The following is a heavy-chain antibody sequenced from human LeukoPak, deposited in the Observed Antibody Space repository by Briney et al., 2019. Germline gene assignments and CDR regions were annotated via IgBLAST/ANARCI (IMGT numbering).Heavy chain of an antibody. V-gene: IGHV4-34*01. Sequence: SETLSLTCAVYGGSLNGYYWTWIRHPLGKGLECIGEINHRGSANYNPSHKSRVTIAVDMSKNQLSLKLRSVTAADTAVSYCARGAGSSPPTDYWGQGNLVTVSS. J-gene: IGHJ4*02. CDR3: ARGAGSSPPTDY. CDR1: GGSLNGYY. CDR2: INHRGSA. D-gene: IGHD6-6*01.